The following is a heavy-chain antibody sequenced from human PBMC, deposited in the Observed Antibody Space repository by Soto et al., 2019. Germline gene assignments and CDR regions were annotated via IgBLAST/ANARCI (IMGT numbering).Heavy chain of an antibody. D-gene: IGHD3-3*02. CDR2: ISATGGST. J-gene: IGHJ6*03. CDR3: ARSPFLGYNMDV. V-gene: IGHV3-23*01. CDR1: GFTFSNNA. Sequence: EVQLLESGGGLVQPGGALRVSCAASGFTFSNNAMNWVRQAPGKGLEWVSSISATGGSTYYADSVKGRFTISRDNSKNTLYVQMNSLGAEDMAVYYCARSPFLGYNMDVCGKGTTVTVSS.